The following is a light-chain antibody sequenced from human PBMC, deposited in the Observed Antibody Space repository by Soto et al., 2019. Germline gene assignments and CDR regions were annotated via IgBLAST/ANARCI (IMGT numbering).Light chain of an antibody. CDR3: QQYGSPTT. Sequence: EIVLTQSPGTLSLTAGERATLSCRASQSVSSSYLAWYQQKPGQAPRLLIYGASSRATGIPDRFSGSGSGTDFTLTISRLEPEDFAVYYCQQYGSPTTFGQGTRLEIK. J-gene: IGKJ5*01. CDR1: QSVSSSY. CDR2: GAS. V-gene: IGKV3-20*01.